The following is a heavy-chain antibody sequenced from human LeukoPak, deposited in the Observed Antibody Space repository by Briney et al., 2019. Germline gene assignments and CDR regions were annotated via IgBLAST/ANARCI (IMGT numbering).Heavy chain of an antibody. D-gene: IGHD2-15*01. Sequence: ASVKVSCKASGYTFTSYGIRWVRQAPGQGLEWMGWISAYNGNTNYAQKLQGRVTMTTDTSTSTAYMELRSLRSDDTAVYYCARVRHIVVVVAATPELRKDRWFDPWGQGTLVTVSS. CDR3: ARVRHIVVVVAATPELRKDRWFDP. CDR1: GYTFTSYG. CDR2: ISAYNGNT. V-gene: IGHV1-18*01. J-gene: IGHJ5*02.